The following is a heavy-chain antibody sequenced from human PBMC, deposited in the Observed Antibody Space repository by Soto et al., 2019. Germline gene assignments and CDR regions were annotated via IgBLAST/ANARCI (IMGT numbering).Heavy chain of an antibody. CDR3: AREGAGGSVSSPTRKYYYGMDV. CDR1: GFTVSSNY. V-gene: IGHV3-53*01. D-gene: IGHD2-8*02. CDR2: IYSGGST. J-gene: IGHJ6*02. Sequence: HPGGSLRLSCAASGFTVSSNYMSWVRQAPGKGLEWVSVIYSGGSTYYADSVKGRFTISRDNSKNTLYLQMNSLRAEDTAVYYCAREGAGGSVSSPTRKYYYGMDVWGQGTTVTVSS.